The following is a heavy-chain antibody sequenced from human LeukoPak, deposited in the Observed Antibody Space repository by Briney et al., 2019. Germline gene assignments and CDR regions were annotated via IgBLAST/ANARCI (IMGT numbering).Heavy chain of an antibody. CDR3: GRKGAFTMVRGVIAGEFFDY. D-gene: IGHD3-10*01. CDR1: GFTFSSYA. J-gene: IGHJ4*02. CDR2: ISGSGGST. Sequence: GGSLRLSCAASGFTFSSYAMSWVRQAPGKGLEWVSAISGSGGSTYYADSVKGRFTISRDNSKNTLYLQMNSLRAEDTAVYYCGRKGAFTMVRGVIAGEFFDYWGQGTLVTVSS. V-gene: IGHV3-23*01.